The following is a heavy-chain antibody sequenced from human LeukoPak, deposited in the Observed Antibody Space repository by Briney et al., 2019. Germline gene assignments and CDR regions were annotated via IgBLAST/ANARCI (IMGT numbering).Heavy chain of an antibody. CDR3: ARVLGSSGGDY. D-gene: IGHD2-15*01. Sequence: PGGSLRLSCAASGFTFSSYAMSWVRQAPGKGLEWVSYISSSSSTIYYADSVKGRFTISRDNAKNSLYLQMNSLRAEDTAVYYCARVLGSSGGDYWGQGTLVTVSS. CDR2: ISSSSSTI. CDR1: GFTFSSYA. J-gene: IGHJ4*02. V-gene: IGHV3-48*04.